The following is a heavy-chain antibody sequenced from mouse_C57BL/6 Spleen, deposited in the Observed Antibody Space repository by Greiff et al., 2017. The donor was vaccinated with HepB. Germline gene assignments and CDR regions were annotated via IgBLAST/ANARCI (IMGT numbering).Heavy chain of an antibody. CDR3: ARRGGYVYAMDY. J-gene: IGHJ4*01. CDR2: IDPSDSYT. D-gene: IGHD3-1*01. CDR1: GYTFTSYW. Sequence: QVQLQQPGAELVRPGTSVKLSCKASGYTFTSYWMHWVKQRPGQGLEWIGVIDPSDSYTNYNQKFKGKATLTVDTSSSTAYMQRSSLTSEDSAVYYCARRGGYVYAMDYWGQGTSVTVSS. V-gene: IGHV1-59*01.